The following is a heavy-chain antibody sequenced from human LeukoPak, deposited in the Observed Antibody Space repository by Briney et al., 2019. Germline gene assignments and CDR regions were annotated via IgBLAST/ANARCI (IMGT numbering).Heavy chain of an antibody. CDR1: GGSVSSSSYY. D-gene: IGHD6-19*01. CDR3: AREGYTSGSDAFDI. J-gene: IGHJ3*02. Sequence: SETLSLTCTVSGGSVSSSSYYWPWIRQPPGKGLEWIGYISYSGSTSYSPSLKSRVTISVDTSTKQFSLNLSSVTAADTAVYYCAREGYTSGSDAFDIWGQGTMVTVS. V-gene: IGHV4-61*01. CDR2: ISYSGST.